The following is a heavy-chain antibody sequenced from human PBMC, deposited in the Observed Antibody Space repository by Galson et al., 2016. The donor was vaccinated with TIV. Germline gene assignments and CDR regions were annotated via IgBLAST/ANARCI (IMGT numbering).Heavy chain of an antibody. CDR3: ARTEGEDYPDSTYDSNYYMDV. CDR2: ISNHDTYK. J-gene: IGHJ6*03. CDR1: GFRFDDYV. V-gene: IGHV3-30*03. Sequence: LRLSCAASGFRFDDYVMHWVRQAPGKGLEWVAVISNHDTYKYYAYSVKGRFTISRDNSKNTLFLQMNSLRAEDTAVYSCARTEGEDYPDSTYDSNYYMDVWGKGTTVTVSS. D-gene: IGHD4-17*01.